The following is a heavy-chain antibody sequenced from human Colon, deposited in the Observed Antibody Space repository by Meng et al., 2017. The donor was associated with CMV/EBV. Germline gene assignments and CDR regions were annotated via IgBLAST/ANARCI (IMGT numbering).Heavy chain of an antibody. CDR2: ISSSGSTI. CDR3: ARDTYYDFWSGYRQFDY. Sequence: GESLKISCAASGFTFSDYYMSWIRQAPGKGLEWVSYISSSGSTIYYADSVKGRFTISRDNAKNSLYLQMNSLRAEDTAVYYCARDTYYDFWSGYRQFDYWGQGTLVTVSS. V-gene: IGHV3-11*01. J-gene: IGHJ4*02. CDR1: GFTFSDYY. D-gene: IGHD3-3*01.